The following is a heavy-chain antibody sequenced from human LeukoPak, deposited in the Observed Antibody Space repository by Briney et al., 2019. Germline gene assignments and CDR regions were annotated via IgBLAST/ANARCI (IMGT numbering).Heavy chain of an antibody. CDR2: INSDESTT. J-gene: IGHJ4*02. CDR1: GFTFSSYW. CDR3: AKELSGSFLGFDY. V-gene: IGHV3-74*01. Sequence: GGSLRLSCAASGFTFSSYWMHWVRQAPGKGLVWVSRINSDESTTNYADSVKGRFTISRDNAKNTLYLQINSLRAEDTAVYYCAKELSGSFLGFDYWGQGTLVTVSS. D-gene: IGHD1-26*01.